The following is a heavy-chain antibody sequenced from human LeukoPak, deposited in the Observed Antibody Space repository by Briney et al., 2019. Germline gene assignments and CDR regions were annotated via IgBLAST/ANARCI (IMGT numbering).Heavy chain of an antibody. J-gene: IGHJ1*01. CDR2: IYYSGST. CDR3: ARAMATIRGDLFQH. D-gene: IGHD5-24*01. CDR1: GGSISSYY. Sequence: PSETLSLTCTVPGGSISSYYWSWIRQPPGKGLEWIGYIYYSGSTNYNPSLKSRVTISVDTSKNQFSLKLSSVTAADTAVYYCARAMATIRGDLFQHWGQGTLVTVSS. V-gene: IGHV4-59*01.